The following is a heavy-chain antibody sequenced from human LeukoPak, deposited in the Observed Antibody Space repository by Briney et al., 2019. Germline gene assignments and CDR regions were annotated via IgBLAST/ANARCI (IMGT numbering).Heavy chain of an antibody. CDR1: GFIFNNYG. Sequence: PGGSLRLSCAASGFIFNNYGMHWVRQAPGKGLEWVAFIHYDGSNKYYVDSVKGRFTISRDNSKNTLDLQMNSLRDEDTAVYYCAKGPNYYDREGPDYWGQGTLVTVSS. J-gene: IGHJ4*02. CDR3: AKGPNYYDREGPDY. CDR2: IHYDGSNK. D-gene: IGHD3-22*01. V-gene: IGHV3-30*02.